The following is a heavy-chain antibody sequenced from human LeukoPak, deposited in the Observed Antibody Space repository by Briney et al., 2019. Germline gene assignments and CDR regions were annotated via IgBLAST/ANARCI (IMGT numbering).Heavy chain of an antibody. CDR3: ARDLRWYYYDSSGYPGY. D-gene: IGHD3-22*01. CDR1: GFTFSSYA. CDR2: ISYDGSNK. J-gene: IGHJ4*02. Sequence: PGRSLRVSCAASGFTFSSYAMHCVRQAPGKGLEWVAVISYDGSNKYYAASVKGRFTISRDNSKNTLYLQMNSLRAEDTAVYYCARDLRWYYYDSSGYPGYWGQGTLVTVSS. V-gene: IGHV3-30*01.